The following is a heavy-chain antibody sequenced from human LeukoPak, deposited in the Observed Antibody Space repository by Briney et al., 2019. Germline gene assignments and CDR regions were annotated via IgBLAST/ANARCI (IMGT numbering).Heavy chain of an antibody. Sequence: SETLCLTCTVSGGSISDSSYYWGGIRQPPGKGLEWIGNIYYDESTYYNPSLRSRLTISVDTSKNPFSLKLSSVTAADTAVYYCGRLHPTGNSLRGYFEYWGQGTLVTVSS. V-gene: IGHV4-39*02. CDR3: GRLHPTGNSLRGYFEY. CDR1: GGSISDSSYY. CDR2: IYYDEST. D-gene: IGHD1-1*01. J-gene: IGHJ4*02.